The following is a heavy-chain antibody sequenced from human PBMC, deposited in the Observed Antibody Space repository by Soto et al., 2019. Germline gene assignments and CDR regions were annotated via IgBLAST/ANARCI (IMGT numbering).Heavy chain of an antibody. V-gene: IGHV1-8*01. CDR3: AREPFLVPHFDY. D-gene: IGHD3-3*01. J-gene: IGHJ4*02. CDR2: MNPNSGDT. Sequence: ASVKVSCKASGFTFTSYDYHRVRQATGEGLEWLGWMNPNSGDTEYAQKFQGRLAMTRDTSTSTAYMELSSLRSEDTAVYYCAREPFLVPHFDYWGQGTLVTVSS. CDR1: GFTFTSYD.